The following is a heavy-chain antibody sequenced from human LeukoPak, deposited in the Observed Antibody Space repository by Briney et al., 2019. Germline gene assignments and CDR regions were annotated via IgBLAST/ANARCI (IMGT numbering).Heavy chain of an antibody. J-gene: IGHJ4*02. CDR1: GGSLSSYY. V-gene: IGHV4-59*01. D-gene: IGHD6-13*01. Sequence: SETLSLTCTVSGGSLSSYYWSWIRQPPGKGLEWIGYIYYSGSTNYNPSLKSRVTISVDTSKNQFSLKLSSVTAADTAVYYCARLGIAAAGITLDYWGQGTLVTVSS. CDR2: IYYSGST. CDR3: ARLGIAAAGITLDY.